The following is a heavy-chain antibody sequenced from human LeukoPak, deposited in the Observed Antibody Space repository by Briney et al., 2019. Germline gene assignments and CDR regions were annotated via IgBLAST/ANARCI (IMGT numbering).Heavy chain of an antibody. Sequence: GGSLRLSCAASGFTFSSYWMSWVRQVPGKGLEWVANIKQDGSGKYYVDSVKGRFTISRDNAKNSLYLQMNSLRAEDTAVYYCARDKIVGATNFDYWGQGTLVTVSS. CDR2: IKQDGSGK. D-gene: IGHD1-26*01. V-gene: IGHV3-7*01. CDR3: ARDKIVGATNFDY. J-gene: IGHJ4*02. CDR1: GFTFSSYW.